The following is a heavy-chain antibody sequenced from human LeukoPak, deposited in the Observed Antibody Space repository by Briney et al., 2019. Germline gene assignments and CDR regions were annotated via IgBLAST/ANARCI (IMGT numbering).Heavy chain of an antibody. Sequence: PSETLSLTCTVSGGSMSGYYWSWIRQPPGKGLEWIGYIYTSGSTNYNPSLKSRVTISVDTSKNQFSLKLSSVTAADTAVYYCARTYCGGDCYPSTLDAFDIWGQGTMVTVSS. J-gene: IGHJ3*02. CDR2: IYTSGST. V-gene: IGHV4-4*09. D-gene: IGHD2-21*02. CDR3: ARTYCGGDCYPSTLDAFDI. CDR1: GGSMSGYY.